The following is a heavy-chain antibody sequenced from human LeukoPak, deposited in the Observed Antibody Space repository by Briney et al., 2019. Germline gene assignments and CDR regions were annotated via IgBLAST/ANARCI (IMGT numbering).Heavy chain of an antibody. CDR3: ARDAATSVGMPHY. Sequence: PGKSLRLSCVASGFTFSSYGMHWVRQAPGKGLEWVAIIWSDGSTKYYVGSVNGRFTISRDSSKSTLYLQMNSLRAEDTAVYYCARDAATSVGMPHYWGQGTVVTVSS. V-gene: IGHV3-33*01. D-gene: IGHD2-2*01. CDR1: GFTFSSYG. J-gene: IGHJ4*02. CDR2: IWSDGSTK.